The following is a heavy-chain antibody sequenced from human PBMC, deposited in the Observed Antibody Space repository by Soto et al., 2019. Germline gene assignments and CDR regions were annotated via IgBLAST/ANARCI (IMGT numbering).Heavy chain of an antibody. CDR1: GFIFDDYA. CDR2: ISWNSDTI. CDR3: AKHDPGTPY. V-gene: IGHV3-9*01. Sequence: PGGSLRLSCAVSGFIFDDYAMHWVRQVPGKVLEWVSGISWNSDTIGYADSAKGRFTISRDNAKSSLYLQMNSLRAEDTALYYCAKHDPGTPYWGQGILVTVSS. D-gene: IGHD1-1*01. J-gene: IGHJ4*02.